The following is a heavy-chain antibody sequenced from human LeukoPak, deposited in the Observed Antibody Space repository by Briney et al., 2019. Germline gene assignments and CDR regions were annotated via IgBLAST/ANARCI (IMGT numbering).Heavy chain of an antibody. CDR1: GGSVSSNSAA. J-gene: IGHJ4*02. CDR3: ARSGERGSWSYFDY. D-gene: IGHD1-1*01. Sequence: SQTLSLTCAISGGSVSSNSAAWNWIRQSPSRGLEWLGRTYYRSKWYNDYVVSVKSRITINADTFKNQFSLQLNSVTPEDTAVYYCARSGERGSWSYFDYWAQGTLVTVSS. CDR2: TYYRSKWYN. V-gene: IGHV6-1*01.